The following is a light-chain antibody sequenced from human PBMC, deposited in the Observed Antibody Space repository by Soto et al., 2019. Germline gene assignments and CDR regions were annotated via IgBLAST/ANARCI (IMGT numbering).Light chain of an antibody. CDR2: AAS. V-gene: IGKV3-15*01. Sequence: EIVMTQSPATLSVSPGERATLSCRASQSISRNLAWYQQKPGQAPRLLIYAASTRATGLPARFSGSWSGTECTLTISSLQSEDVAVYYCQQYNNWPITLGQGTRLEIK. CDR3: QQYNNWPIT. CDR1: QSISRN. J-gene: IGKJ5*01.